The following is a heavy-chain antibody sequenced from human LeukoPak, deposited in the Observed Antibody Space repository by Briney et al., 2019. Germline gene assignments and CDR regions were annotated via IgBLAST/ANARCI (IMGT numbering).Heavy chain of an antibody. CDR3: ARDPLGDSSGRFDY. CDR1: GGSISSGGYY. Sequence: SETLSLTCTVSGGSISSGGYYLSWIRQHPGKGLEWIGYIYYSGSTYYNPSLKSRVTISVDTSKNQFSLKLSSVTAADTAVYYCARDPLGDSSGRFDYWGQGTLVTVSS. CDR2: IYYSGST. D-gene: IGHD3-22*01. J-gene: IGHJ4*02. V-gene: IGHV4-31*03.